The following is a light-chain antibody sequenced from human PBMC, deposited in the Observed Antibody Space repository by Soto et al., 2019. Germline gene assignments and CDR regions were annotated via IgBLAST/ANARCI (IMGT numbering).Light chain of an antibody. CDR2: GAS. Sequence: EIVMTQSPATLSVSPGERATLSCRASQSVSSNLAWYQQKPGQAPRLLIYGASTRATGSPARFSGSGSGTAFTLTISSLQSEDFAVYYCQQYNNWPLMYTFGQGTKLEIK. V-gene: IGKV3-15*01. CDR1: QSVSSN. J-gene: IGKJ2*01. CDR3: QQYNNWPLMYT.